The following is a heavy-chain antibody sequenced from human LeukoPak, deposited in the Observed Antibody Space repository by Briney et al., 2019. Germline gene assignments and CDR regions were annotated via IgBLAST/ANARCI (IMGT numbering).Heavy chain of an antibody. V-gene: IGHV3-7*01. J-gene: IGHJ4*02. CDR3: ARGKRCLDY. CDR2: IKQDGSEK. CDR1: GFVFSRDN. D-gene: IGHD4/OR15-4a*01. Sequence: GGSLRLSCTASGFVFSRDNMDWVRQAPGKGLEWVANIKQDGSEKYYVDSVKGRFTISRDSAKNSLYLQMNSLRAEDTAVYYCARGKRCLDYWGQGTLVTVSS.